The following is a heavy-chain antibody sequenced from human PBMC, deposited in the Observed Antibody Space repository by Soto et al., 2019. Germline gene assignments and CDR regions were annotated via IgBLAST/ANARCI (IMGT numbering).Heavy chain of an antibody. J-gene: IGHJ6*02. V-gene: IGHV3-9*01. Sequence: GGSLRLSCAASGFTFDDYAMHWVRQAPGKGLEWVSGISWNSGSIGYADSVKGRFTISRDNAKNSLYLQMNSLRAEDTAVYYRARGVVGSTTGTTQPRYMAVWGQGTTVTVSS. CDR3: ARGVVGSTTGTTQPRYMAV. CDR2: ISWNSGSI. CDR1: GFTFDDYA. D-gene: IGHD1-1*01.